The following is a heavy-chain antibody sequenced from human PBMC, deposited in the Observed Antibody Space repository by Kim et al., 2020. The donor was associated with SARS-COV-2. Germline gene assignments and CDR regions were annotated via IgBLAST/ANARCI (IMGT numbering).Heavy chain of an antibody. Sequence: VKGRFTNSRDNSKNTLYLQMNSLRAEDTAVYYCAKDESIAAAGKRGSFDYWGQGTLVTVSS. V-gene: IGHV3-30*02. CDR3: AKDESIAAAGKRGSFDY. D-gene: IGHD6-13*01. J-gene: IGHJ4*02.